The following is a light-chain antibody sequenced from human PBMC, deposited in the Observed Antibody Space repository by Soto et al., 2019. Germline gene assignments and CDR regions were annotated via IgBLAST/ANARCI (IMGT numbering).Light chain of an antibody. CDR2: EVS. CDR3: QSYDSSLSGYV. Sequence: QAALAHPSSVSGSPGQSITISFTLSSIDFTNYHYFSCYRQHPGKSPKLIIPEVSHRPSGVPDRFSGSKSGTSASLAITGLQAEDEADYYYQSYDSSLSGYVFGTGTKVTVL. V-gene: IGLV2-14*01. CDR1: SIDFTNYHY. J-gene: IGLJ1*01.